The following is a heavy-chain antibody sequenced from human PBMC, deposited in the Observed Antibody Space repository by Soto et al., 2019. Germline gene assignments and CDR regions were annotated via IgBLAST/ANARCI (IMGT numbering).Heavy chain of an antibody. J-gene: IGHJ4*02. CDR3: ARSANTYGSPFEY. Sequence: GGSLRLSCAASGFTVGNNYMSWVRQAPGKGLEWVSIIHRGGSTSYADSVKGRFTISRDSSKNILYLQINGLTADDTAVYYCARSANTYGSPFEYWGQGARVTVSS. CDR1: GFTVGNNY. CDR2: IHRGGST. D-gene: IGHD3-10*01. V-gene: IGHV3-66*01.